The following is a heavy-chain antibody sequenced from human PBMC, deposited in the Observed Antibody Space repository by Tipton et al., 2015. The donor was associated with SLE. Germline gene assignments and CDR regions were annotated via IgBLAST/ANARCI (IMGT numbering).Heavy chain of an antibody. V-gene: IGHV3-30*04. CDR2: ISYDGSNK. Sequence: SLRLSCAASGFAFSSYAMHWVRQAPGKGLEWVAVISYDGSNKYYADSVKGRFTISRDNSKNTPYLQMNSLRAEDTAVYYCARDGLDAFDIWGQGTMVTVSS. CDR1: GFAFSSYA. CDR3: ARDGLDAFDI. D-gene: IGHD6-19*01. J-gene: IGHJ3*02.